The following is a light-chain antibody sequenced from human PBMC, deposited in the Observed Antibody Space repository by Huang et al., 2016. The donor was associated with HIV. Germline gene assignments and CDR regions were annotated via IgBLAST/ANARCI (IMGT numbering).Light chain of an antibody. CDR1: QTIRTF. V-gene: IGKV1-39*01. CDR3: QQSYTIPYT. Sequence: DIQMTQSPSFLSASVGDRVTITCRSNQTIRTFLNWYRQNQGTGPTLLICAASTLQTGVSTRFNGGGSGTDFTLTIANLQYEDFATYYCQQSYTIPYTFGPGTKLEIK. CDR2: AAS. J-gene: IGKJ2*01.